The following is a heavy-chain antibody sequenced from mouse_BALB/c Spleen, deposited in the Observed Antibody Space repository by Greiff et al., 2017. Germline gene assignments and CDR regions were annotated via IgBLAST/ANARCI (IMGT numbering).Heavy chain of an antibody. CDR1: GFTFSSYT. J-gene: IGHJ2*01. V-gene: IGHV5-12-2*01. D-gene: IGHD2-4*01. Sequence: DVQLVESGGGLVQPGGSLKLSCAASGFTFSSYTMSWVRQTPEKRLEWVAYISNGGGSTYYPDTVKGRFTISRDNAKNTLYLQMSSLKSEDTAMYYCARRDYDYDGGYYFDYWGQGTTHTVSS. CDR3: ARRDYDYDGGYYFDY. CDR2: ISNGGGST.